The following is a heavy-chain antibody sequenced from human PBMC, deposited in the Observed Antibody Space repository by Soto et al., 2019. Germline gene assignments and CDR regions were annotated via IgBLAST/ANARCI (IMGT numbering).Heavy chain of an antibody. CDR3: AKDTWIAELSSTYYYYAMDV. Sequence: QVQLQESGPGLVKPSQTLSLTCSVSGGSINSRGFYLSWIRQHPGKGLEWIGYIYYSGTTYYNPSLKSRVMISIDTSKNQFSLKLSSVTAADTAVYYCAKDTWIAELSSTYYYYAMDVWGQGTRVTVSS. CDR1: GGSINSRGFY. V-gene: IGHV4-31*03. J-gene: IGHJ6*02. CDR2: IYYSGTT. D-gene: IGHD3-10*01.